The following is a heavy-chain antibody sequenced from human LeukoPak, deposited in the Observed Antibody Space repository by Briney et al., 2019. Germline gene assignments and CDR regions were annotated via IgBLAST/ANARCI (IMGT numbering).Heavy chain of an antibody. Sequence: GASVKVSCKASGYTFTDYYMHWVRQAPGEGLEWMGWINPSTGVTSHVQNFQGRVTMTRDTSISTVYMELSRLRSDDTAVFFCARDTVATGGRYSFGAFGYWGQGTLVSVSS. CDR3: ARDTVATGGRYSFGAFGY. CDR1: GYTFTDYY. D-gene: IGHD5-18*01. J-gene: IGHJ4*02. V-gene: IGHV1-2*02. CDR2: INPSTGVT.